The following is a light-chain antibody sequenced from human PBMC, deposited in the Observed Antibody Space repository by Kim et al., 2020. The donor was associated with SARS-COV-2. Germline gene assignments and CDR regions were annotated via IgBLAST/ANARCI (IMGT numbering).Light chain of an antibody. CDR2: AAS. CDR3: QQSYSMWT. V-gene: IGKV1-39*01. CDR1: QSISVY. Sequence: SASVGDRVTITCRASQSISVYLNWYQHKPGKAPKLLIYAASSVQSGVPSRFSGGGSGTEFSLTISSLKPEDIATYYCQQSYSMWTFGQRTKVDIK. J-gene: IGKJ1*01.